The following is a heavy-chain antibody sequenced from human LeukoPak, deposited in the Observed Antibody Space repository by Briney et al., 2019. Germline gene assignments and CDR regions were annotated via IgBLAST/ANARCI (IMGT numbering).Heavy chain of an antibody. CDR3: ARGQSCSGWYCRKKYSLDY. D-gene: IGHD6-19*01. CDR2: MNPNSGNT. V-gene: IGHV1-8*01. CDR1: GYTFTSYD. J-gene: IGHJ4*02. Sequence: ASVKVSCKASGYTFTSYDINWVRQATGQGLEWMGWMNPNSGNTGYAQKFQGRVTMTRNTSISTAYMELSSLRTEDTAVYYCARGQSCSGWYCRKKYSLDYWGQGTLVTVSS.